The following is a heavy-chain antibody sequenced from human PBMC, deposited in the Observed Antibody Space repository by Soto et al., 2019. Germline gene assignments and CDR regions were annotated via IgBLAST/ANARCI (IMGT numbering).Heavy chain of an antibody. V-gene: IGHV1-24*01. J-gene: IGHJ4*02. CDR2: FDPEDGET. CDR3: AGTLQLLWFGEFPDY. CDR1: GYTLTELS. Sequence: ASVKVSCKVSGYTLTELSMHWVRQAPGKGLEWMGGFDPEDGETIYAQKFQGRVTMTEDTSTDTAYMELSSLRSEDTAVYYCAGTLQLLWFGEFPDYWGQGTLVTVSS. D-gene: IGHD3-10*01.